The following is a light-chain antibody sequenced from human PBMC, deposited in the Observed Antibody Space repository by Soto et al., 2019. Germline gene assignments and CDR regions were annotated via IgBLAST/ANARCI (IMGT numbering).Light chain of an antibody. CDR3: QQYNSYWT. V-gene: IGKV1-5*01. CDR2: DAS. CDR1: QSISSW. J-gene: IGKJ1*01. Sequence: DVQMTQSPSSLSASVGDRVTITCRASQSISSWLAWYQQKPGKAPKLLIYDASSLESGVPSRFSGIGPGTEFTLTISSLQPDDFATYYCQQYNSYWTFGQGTKVDNK.